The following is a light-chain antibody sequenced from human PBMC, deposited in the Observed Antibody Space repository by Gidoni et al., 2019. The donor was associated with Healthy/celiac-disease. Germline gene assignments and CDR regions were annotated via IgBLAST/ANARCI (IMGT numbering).Light chain of an antibody. Sequence: QSALTQPASVSGSPGQSITISCTVTSSDVGSYNLVSWYQQHPGKAPKIIISEGSKRPSGVSNRFSGSKSGITASLTISGLQAEDEADYYCCSAAGSSTRVFGTGTRVSVL. V-gene: IGLV2-23*01. CDR1: SSDVGSYNL. CDR3: CSAAGSSTRV. CDR2: EGS. J-gene: IGLJ1*01.